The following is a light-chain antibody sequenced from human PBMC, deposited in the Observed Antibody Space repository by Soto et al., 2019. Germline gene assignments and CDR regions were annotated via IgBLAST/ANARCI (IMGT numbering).Light chain of an antibody. CDR2: GAS. V-gene: IGKV3-15*01. Sequence: EIVMTQSPATLSVSPGERATLSCRASQSVSSNLAWYQQKPGQAPRLLIYGASTRATGIPARFSGSGSGTEFTLTISSLQSEDFAVYYCQQYNNWQTFGQGTKAEIK. CDR1: QSVSSN. CDR3: QQYNNWQT. J-gene: IGKJ1*01.